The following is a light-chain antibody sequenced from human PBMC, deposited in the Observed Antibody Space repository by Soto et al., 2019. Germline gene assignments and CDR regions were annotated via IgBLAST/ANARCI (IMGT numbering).Light chain of an antibody. CDR3: QQYVSPVT. Sequence: EIVLTQSPGSLSLSPGERATLSCRASQSVDSSFFAWYQKKPGQTPRLLIYVASKRATGIPDRFGGSGSGTYFPLTISRLATEDFAVYYCQQYVSPVTFGQGTKVEIK. CDR1: QSVDSSF. CDR2: VAS. J-gene: IGKJ1*01. V-gene: IGKV3-20*01.